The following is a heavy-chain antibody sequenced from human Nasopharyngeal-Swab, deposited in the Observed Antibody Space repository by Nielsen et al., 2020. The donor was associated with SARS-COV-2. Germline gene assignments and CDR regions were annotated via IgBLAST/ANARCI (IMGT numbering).Heavy chain of an antibody. CDR2: ISSSSSYI. V-gene: IGHV3-21*01. J-gene: IGHJ6*02. D-gene: IGHD3-3*01. Sequence: RQRPGKGLEWVSSISSSSSYIYYADSVKGRFTISRDNAKNSLYLQMNSLRAEDTAVYYCARGQPYYDFWSGYSYYYYYGMDVWGQGTTVTVSS. CDR3: ARGQPYYDFWSGYSYYYYYGMDV.